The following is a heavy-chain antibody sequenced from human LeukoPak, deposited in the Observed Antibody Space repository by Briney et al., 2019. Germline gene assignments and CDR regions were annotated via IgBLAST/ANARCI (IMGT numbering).Heavy chain of an antibody. J-gene: IGHJ3*02. CDR3: ARTGLAFDI. V-gene: IGHV3-21*04. CDR2: ISTSSSYK. Sequence: GGSLRLSCAASGFTFSSYSMNWVRQAPGKGLEWVSSISTSSSYKRYADSVKGRFTISRDNAKNSLYLQMNSLRAEDTAVYYCARTGLAFDIWGQGTKVTVSS. D-gene: IGHD3-3*02. CDR1: GFTFSSYS.